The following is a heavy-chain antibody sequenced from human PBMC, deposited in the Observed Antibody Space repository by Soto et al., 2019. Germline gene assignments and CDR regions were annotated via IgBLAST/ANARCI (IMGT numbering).Heavy chain of an antibody. D-gene: IGHD3-10*01. CDR3: ARGIGDSYGLLGWFDP. J-gene: IGHJ5*02. V-gene: IGHV4-59*01. Sequence: LTCSGFGCSISTYYWNWIRQPPGKGLEWIGYIYYRGSTNYSPSLKSRVTMSVDTSKNQFSLKLNSVTAADTAVYYCARGIGDSYGLLGWFDPWGQGTLVTVSS. CDR2: IYYRGST. CDR1: GCSISTYY.